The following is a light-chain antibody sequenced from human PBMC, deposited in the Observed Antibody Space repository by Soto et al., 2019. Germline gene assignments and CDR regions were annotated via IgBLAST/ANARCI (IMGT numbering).Light chain of an antibody. J-gene: IGKJ4*01. Sequence: EIVMTQSPATLSVSAGERATLSCRASQSVSSNLACYQQKPGQAPRLLIYGASTRATGIPARFSGSGSGTEFTLTISSLQSEDFAVYYCQQYNNWPPLTFGGGTKVDIK. CDR2: GAS. V-gene: IGKV3-15*01. CDR3: QQYNNWPPLT. CDR1: QSVSSN.